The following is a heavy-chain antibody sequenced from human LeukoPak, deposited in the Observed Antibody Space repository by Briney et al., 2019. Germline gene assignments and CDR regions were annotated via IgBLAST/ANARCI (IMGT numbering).Heavy chain of an antibody. Sequence: PAAPPSLTCAVAGGSISSHYWSWLRPPPGKGLEWIGYIYYSGSTYYNPSLNRRVTILVDTSKNQFSLKLSSVTAADTAVYYCARDAYKYDSSGKITRWFAPWGQGTLVTVSS. CDR1: GGSISSHY. V-gene: IGHV4-59*11. J-gene: IGHJ5*02. CDR2: IYYSGST. CDR3: ARDAYKYDSSGKITRWFAP. D-gene: IGHD3-22*01.